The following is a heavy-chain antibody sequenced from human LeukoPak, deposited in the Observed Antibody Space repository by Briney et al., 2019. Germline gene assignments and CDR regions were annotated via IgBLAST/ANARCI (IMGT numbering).Heavy chain of an antibody. CDR1: GFTFNSYA. Sequence: GGSLRLSCAASGFTFNSYAMSWVRQAPGKGLEWVSAIVGDTVTFYTDSVKGRFTISRDNSKNTLYLQMNGLRAEDAAIYYCAKGSAQWELYDYWGQGTLVTVSS. CDR3: AKGSAQWELYDY. D-gene: IGHD4-23*01. J-gene: IGHJ4*02. V-gene: IGHV3-23*01. CDR2: IVGDTVT.